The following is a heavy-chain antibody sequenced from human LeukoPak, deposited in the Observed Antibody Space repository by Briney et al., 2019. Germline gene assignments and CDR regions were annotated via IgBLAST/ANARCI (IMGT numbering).Heavy chain of an antibody. CDR2: IKQDGSEE. J-gene: IGHJ3*02. CDR3: ARGGGI. CDR1: GFTVNTNY. V-gene: IGHV3-7*01. D-gene: IGHD2-15*01. Sequence: GGSLRLSCAASGFTVNTNYMNWVRQAPGKGLEWVANIKQDGSEEYYVDSVKGRFTISRDNAKNSLYLQMNSLRVEDTAVYYCARGGGIWGQGTMVTVSS.